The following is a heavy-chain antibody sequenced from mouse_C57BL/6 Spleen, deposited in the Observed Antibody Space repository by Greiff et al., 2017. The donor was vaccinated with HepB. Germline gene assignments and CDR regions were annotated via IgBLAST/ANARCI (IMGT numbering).Heavy chain of an antibody. J-gene: IGHJ3*01. CDR3: ATDYSGSISFAY. Sequence: VQLQQSGAELVRPGSSVKLSCKASGYTFTSYWMHWVKQRPIQGLEWIGNIDPSDSETHYNQKFKVKATLTVDKSSSTAYMQLSSLTSEDSAVYYCATDYSGSISFAYWGQGTLVTVSA. CDR1: GYTFTSYW. D-gene: IGHD1-1*01. CDR2: IDPSDSET. V-gene: IGHV1-52*01.